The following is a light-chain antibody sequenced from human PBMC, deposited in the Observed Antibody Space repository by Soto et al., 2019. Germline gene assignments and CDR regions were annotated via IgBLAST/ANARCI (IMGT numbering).Light chain of an antibody. CDR1: TSNIGAAMD. Sequence: QTVVTQPPSVSGAPGQSVTISCTGSTSNIGAAMDVHWYQQFPGVAPKLLIYGDNNRPSGVPDRFSGARSGTSASLAIAGLQTDDEAVYYCQSYDNNLSGHVVFGGGTKLTVL. J-gene: IGLJ2*01. CDR3: QSYDNNLSGHVV. CDR2: GDN. V-gene: IGLV1-40*01.